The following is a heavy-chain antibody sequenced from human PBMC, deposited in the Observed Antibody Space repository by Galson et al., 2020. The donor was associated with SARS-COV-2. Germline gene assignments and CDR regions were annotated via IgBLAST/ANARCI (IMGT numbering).Heavy chain of an antibody. V-gene: IGHV4-61*02. CDR1: GGSISSGSHY. Sequence: SETLSLTCTVSGGSISSGSHYWSWIRQPAGKGLEWIGRIYTSGGTNYNPSLKSRVTISVDTSKNQFSLKLSSVTAADTAVYYCARESRWELYFDYCGQGTLVTVSS. D-gene: IGHD1-26*01. J-gene: IGHJ4*02. CDR2: IYTSGGT. CDR3: ARESRWELYFDY.